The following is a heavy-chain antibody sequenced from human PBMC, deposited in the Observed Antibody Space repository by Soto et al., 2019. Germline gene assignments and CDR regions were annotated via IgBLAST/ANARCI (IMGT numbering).Heavy chain of an antibody. CDR2: ISSSSSYI. CDR3: ASGYCSSTSCYSLPCDY. Sequence: GGSLRLSCAASGFTFSSYSMNWVRQAPGKGLEWVSSISSSSSYIYYADSVKGRFTISRDNAKNSLYLQMNSLRAEDTTVYYCASGYCSSTSCYSLPCDYWGQGTLVTVSS. CDR1: GFTFSSYS. D-gene: IGHD2-2*02. J-gene: IGHJ4*02. V-gene: IGHV3-21*01.